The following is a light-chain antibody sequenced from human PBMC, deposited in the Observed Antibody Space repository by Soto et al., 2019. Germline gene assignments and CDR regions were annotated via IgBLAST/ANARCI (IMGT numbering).Light chain of an antibody. CDR2: EGS. CDR3: CSYAGNRTLI. CDR1: SSDVGSYNL. V-gene: IGLV2-23*01. Sequence: QSALTQPASVSGSPGQSITISCTGASSDVGSYNLVSWYQQHPGKAPKLMIYEGSKRTSGVSNRFSGSKSGNTASLTISGLQAEDEADEYCCSYAGNRTLIFGGGTKVTVL. J-gene: IGLJ2*01.